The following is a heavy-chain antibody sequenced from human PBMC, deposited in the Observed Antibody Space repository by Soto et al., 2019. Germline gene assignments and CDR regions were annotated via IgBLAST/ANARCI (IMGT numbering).Heavy chain of an antibody. D-gene: IGHD2-2*01. CDR2: IKQDGSEK. V-gene: IGHV3-7*05. J-gene: IGHJ4*02. Sequence: HPGGSLRLSCAAFGFTFSTYWMSWVRQAPGKGLEWVANIKQDGSEKYYVDSVKGRFAISRDNTKKSLYLQMNSLRAEDTAVYYCASRYLEYCSSASCSAPYDFWGQGTLVTVSS. CDR3: ASRYLEYCSSASCSAPYDF. CDR1: GFTFSTYW.